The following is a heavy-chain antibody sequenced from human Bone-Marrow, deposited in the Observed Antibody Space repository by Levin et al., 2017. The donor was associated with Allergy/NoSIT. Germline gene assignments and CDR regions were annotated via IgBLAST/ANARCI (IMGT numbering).Heavy chain of an antibody. CDR3: ARIEVATIRVTNDY. D-gene: IGHD5-12*01. CDR1: GFTFSSYS. V-gene: IGHV3-21*01. Sequence: GESLKISCAASGFTFSSYSMNWVRQAPGKGLEWVSSISSSSSYIYYADSVKGRFTISRDNAKNSLYLQMNSLRAEDTAVYYCARIEVATIRVTNDYWGQGTLVTVSS. J-gene: IGHJ4*02. CDR2: ISSSSSYI.